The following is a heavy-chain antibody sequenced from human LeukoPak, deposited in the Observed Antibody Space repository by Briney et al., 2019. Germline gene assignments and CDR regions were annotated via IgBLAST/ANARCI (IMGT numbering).Heavy chain of an antibody. CDR1: GGTFSSYA. J-gene: IGHJ4*02. Sequence: GASVKVSCKASGGTFSSYAISCVRQAPGQGLEWMGRIIPILGIANYAQKFQGRVTITADKSTSTAYMELSSLRSEDTAVYYCARSLGGTTPDYWGQGTLVTVSS. V-gene: IGHV1-69*04. CDR2: IIPILGIA. CDR3: ARSLGGTTPDY. D-gene: IGHD3-16*01.